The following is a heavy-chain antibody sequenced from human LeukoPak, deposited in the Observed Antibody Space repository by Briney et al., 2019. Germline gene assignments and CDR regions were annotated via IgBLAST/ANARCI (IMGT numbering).Heavy chain of an antibody. D-gene: IGHD3-9*01. J-gene: IGHJ3*02. V-gene: IGHV4-4*07. CDR2: IYTSGST. CDR3: ARGTSYYDILTGPPGDAFDI. Sequence: PSETLSLTCTVYGGSISSYYWSWIRQPAGKGLEWIGRIYTSGSTNYNPSLKSRVTMSVDTSKNQFSLKLSSVTAADTAVYYCARGTSYYDILTGPPGDAFDIWGQGTMVTVSS. CDR1: GGSISSYY.